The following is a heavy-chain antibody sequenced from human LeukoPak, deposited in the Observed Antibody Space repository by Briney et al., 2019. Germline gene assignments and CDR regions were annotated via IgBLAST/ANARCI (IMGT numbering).Heavy chain of an antibody. CDR1: GLIVSNNY. Sequence: GGSLRLSCVASGLIVSNNYMSWVRQAPGMGLEWVSTIYRGGSSFYADSVKGRFTISRDNSKNTLYLQMDSLRAEDTAVYYCASDLSTWFDWGQGTQVTVAS. CDR2: IYRGGSS. D-gene: IGHD6-13*01. CDR3: ASDLSTWFD. V-gene: IGHV3-66*01. J-gene: IGHJ4*02.